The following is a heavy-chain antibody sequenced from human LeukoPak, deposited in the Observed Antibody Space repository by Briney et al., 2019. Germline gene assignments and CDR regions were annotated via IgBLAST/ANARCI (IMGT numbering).Heavy chain of an antibody. CDR3: ARARARGGNSFFGY. D-gene: IGHD4-23*01. CDR1: GGSFSGYY. V-gene: IGHV4-34*01. CDR2: INHSGST. J-gene: IGHJ4*02. Sequence: SETLSLTCAVYGGSFSGYYWSWIRQPPGKGLEWIGEINHSGSTNYNPSLKSRVTISVDTSKNQFSLKLSSVTAADTAVYYCARARARGGNSFFGYWGQGTLVTVSS.